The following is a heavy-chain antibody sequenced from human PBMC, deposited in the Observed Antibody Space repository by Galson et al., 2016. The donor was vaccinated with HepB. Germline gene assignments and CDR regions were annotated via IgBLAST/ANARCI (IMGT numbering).Heavy chain of an antibody. D-gene: IGHD4-17*01. J-gene: IGHJ4*02. CDR3: ASHDYGDHYFDS. CDR1: GFPFSGYA. CDR2: ISGGGRNT. V-gene: IGHV3-23*01. Sequence: SLRLSCAASGFPFSGYAMSWVRQAPGKGLEWISAISGGGRNTYYADSVKGRFTISRENSKKTLYLQMNSLRAEDTAVYYCASHDYGDHYFDSRGQGTLVTFSS.